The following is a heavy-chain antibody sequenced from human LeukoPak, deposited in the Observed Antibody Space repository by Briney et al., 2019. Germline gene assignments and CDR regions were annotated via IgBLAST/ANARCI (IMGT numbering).Heavy chain of an antibody. CDR1: GGSFSGYY. V-gene: IGHV4-34*01. D-gene: IGHD3-16*02. CDR2: INHSGST. Sequence: TPSETLSLTCAVYGGSFSGYYWSWIRQPPGKGLEWIGEINHSGSTNYNPSLKSRVTIPVDTSKNQFSLKLSSVTAADTAVYYCVLGASLTDWGQGTLVTVSS. CDR3: VLGASLTD. J-gene: IGHJ4*02.